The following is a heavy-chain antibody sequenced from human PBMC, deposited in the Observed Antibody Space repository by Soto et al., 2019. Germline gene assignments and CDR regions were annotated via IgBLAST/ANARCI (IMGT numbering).Heavy chain of an antibody. Sequence: QVQLVQSGAEVKKPGSSVKVSCKASGGTFSSYTISWVRQAPGQGLEWMGRIIPILGIANYAQKFQGRVTITADKSTSTAYMELSSLRSEDTAVYYCARVGMIAAADRTFWFDPWGQGTLVTVSS. CDR1: GGTFSSYT. D-gene: IGHD6-13*01. CDR3: ARVGMIAAADRTFWFDP. CDR2: IIPILGIA. V-gene: IGHV1-69*02. J-gene: IGHJ5*02.